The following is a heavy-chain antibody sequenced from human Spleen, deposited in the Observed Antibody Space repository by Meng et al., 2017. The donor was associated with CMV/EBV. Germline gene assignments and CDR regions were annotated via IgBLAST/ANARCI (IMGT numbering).Heavy chain of an antibody. V-gene: IGHV3-30-3*01. CDR3: ARLALSDY. Sequence: QVELGGLGGGVVQPGRSLRLSCAASGFTLSSSAIHWVRQAPGKGLEWVAIISSDGSNRYYADSVKGRFTISRDSSKNTLYLQMNSLRAEDTAVYYCARLALSDYWGQGTLVTVSS. CDR1: GFTLSSSA. J-gene: IGHJ4*02. CDR2: ISSDGSNR.